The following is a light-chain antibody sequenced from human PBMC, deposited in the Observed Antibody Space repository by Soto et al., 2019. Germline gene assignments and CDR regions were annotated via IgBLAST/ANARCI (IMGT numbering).Light chain of an antibody. J-gene: IGKJ5*01. CDR3: QQYYRSSIT. Sequence: IQMTHSPSTLSASFVYRVTITFRASQSLNNNLAWYQQKPGKAPKLLIYDASTLERGVPSRFSGTGSGTEFTLTISSLQPDDFAAYYCQQYYRSSITFGQGTRLETK. CDR1: QSLNNN. CDR2: DAS. V-gene: IGKV1-5*01.